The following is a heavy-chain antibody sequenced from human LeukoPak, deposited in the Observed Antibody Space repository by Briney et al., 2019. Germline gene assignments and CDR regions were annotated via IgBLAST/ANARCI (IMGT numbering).Heavy chain of an antibody. V-gene: IGHV1-18*01. Sequence: GASVKVSCNASGYTFTSYGISWVRQAPGQGLERMGWISAYNGNTNYAQKLQGRVTMTTDTSTSTAYMELRSLRSDDTAVYYCATVPGIQLWFEFDYWGQGTLVTVSS. CDR1: GYTFTSYG. J-gene: IGHJ4*02. CDR3: ATVPGIQLWFEFDY. D-gene: IGHD5-18*01. CDR2: ISAYNGNT.